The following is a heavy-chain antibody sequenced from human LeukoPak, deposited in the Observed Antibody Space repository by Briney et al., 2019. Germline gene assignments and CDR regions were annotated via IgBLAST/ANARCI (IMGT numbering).Heavy chain of an antibody. CDR1: GYTFTSYG. CDR2: ISAYNGNT. J-gene: IGHJ4*02. Sequence: ASVKVSCKASGYTFTSYGISWVRQAPGQGLEWMGWISAYNGNTNYAQKLQGRVTMTTDTSTSTAYMELRSLRSDDTAVYYCARDVPYYDFWSGISFDYWGQGTLVTVSS. D-gene: IGHD3-3*01. V-gene: IGHV1-18*01. CDR3: ARDVPYYDFWSGISFDY.